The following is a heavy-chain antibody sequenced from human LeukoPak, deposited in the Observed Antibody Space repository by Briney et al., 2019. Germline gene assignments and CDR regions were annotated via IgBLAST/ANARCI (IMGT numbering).Heavy chain of an antibody. D-gene: IGHD2-15*01. CDR3: ARYYCSSGICYNFDY. Sequence: SETLSLTGTASGVSISGYYWSWIRQAPGKGLEWIGFVHYTGTTTYNPSLKSGVTISVNTSKNHFSLKLSPVTAADTAVYYCARYYCSSGICYNFDYWGQGILVTVSS. CDR2: VHYTGTT. J-gene: IGHJ4*02. CDR1: GVSISGYY. V-gene: IGHV4-59*01.